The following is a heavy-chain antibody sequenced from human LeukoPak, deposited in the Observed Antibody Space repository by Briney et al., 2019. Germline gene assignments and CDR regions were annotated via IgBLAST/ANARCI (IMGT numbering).Heavy chain of an antibody. D-gene: IGHD3-3*01. J-gene: IGHJ5*02. CDR2: IYTSGST. V-gene: IGHV4-61*02. CDR3: ARGRYYYDFWSGYYTKNWFDP. Sequence: SQTLSLACTVSGGSISSGSYYWSWIRQPDGKGLEWIGRIYTSGSTNYNPSLKSRVTISVDTSKNQFSLKLSSVTAADTAVYYCARGRYYYDFWSGYYTKNWFDPWGQGTLVTVSS. CDR1: GGSISSGSYY.